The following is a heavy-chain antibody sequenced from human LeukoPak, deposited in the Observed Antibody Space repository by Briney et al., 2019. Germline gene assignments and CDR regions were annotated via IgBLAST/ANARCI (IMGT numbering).Heavy chain of an antibody. CDR1: GGSISSDY. V-gene: IGHV4-59*01. J-gene: IGHJ4*02. CDR2: IYNSGNT. CDR3: ARDRGSSSAYLDS. Sequence: SETLSLTCTVSGGSISSDYWSWIRQPPGKGLEWIGYIYNSGNTNYNPSLKSRVTISVDTSKNQFSLKLSSVTAADTAVYCCARDRGSSSAYLDSWGQGTLITVSS. D-gene: IGHD6-6*01.